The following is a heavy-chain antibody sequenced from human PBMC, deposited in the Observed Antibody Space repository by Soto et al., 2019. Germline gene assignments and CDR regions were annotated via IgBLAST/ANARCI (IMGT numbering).Heavy chain of an antibody. CDR1: GFTFSNYA. CDR2: ITGSGRST. J-gene: IGHJ1*01. CDR3: ANYYGDYTGGEFFQH. D-gene: IGHD4-17*01. Sequence: EVQLLESGGDLVQPGGSLRLSCALSGFTFSNYAMNWVRQAPGKGLEWVSAITGSGRSTYYAESVKGRFTISRDNSKNSLYLQMNSLRAEDTAVYYYANYYGDYTGGEFFQHWGQGTLVTVSS. V-gene: IGHV3-23*01.